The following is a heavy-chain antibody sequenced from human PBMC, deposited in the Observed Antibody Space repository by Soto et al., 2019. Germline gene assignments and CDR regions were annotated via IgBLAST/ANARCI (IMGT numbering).Heavy chain of an antibody. CDR3: ARGLNWNNVLNCFDP. V-gene: IGHV4-34*01. CDR1: NGSFSGYY. D-gene: IGHD1-1*01. J-gene: IGHJ5*02. Sequence: SETLSLTCAVYNGSFSGYYWNWIRQPPGKGLEWIGEINHSGSTNYNPSLTSRVTISIDTPKYQFSLKLSSVTAADTAVYYFARGLNWNNVLNCFDPWGQGTLVTVSS. CDR2: INHSGST.